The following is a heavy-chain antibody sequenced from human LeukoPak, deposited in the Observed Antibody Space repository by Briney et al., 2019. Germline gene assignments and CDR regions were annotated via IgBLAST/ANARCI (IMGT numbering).Heavy chain of an antibody. J-gene: IGHJ3*02. Sequence: PGGSLRLSCAASGFTFSSYAMSWVRQAPGKGLEWVSAISGSGGSTYYADSVKGRFTISRDNSKNTLSLQMNNLRPEDTAVYYCAKDSWSRNGIYDAFDIWGQGTMVTVSS. D-gene: IGHD2-8*01. CDR3: AKDSWSRNGIYDAFDI. V-gene: IGHV3-23*01. CDR2: ISGSGGST. CDR1: GFTFSSYA.